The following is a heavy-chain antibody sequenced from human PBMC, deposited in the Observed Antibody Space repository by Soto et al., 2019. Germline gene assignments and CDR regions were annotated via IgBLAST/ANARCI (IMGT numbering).Heavy chain of an antibody. J-gene: IGHJ5*02. CDR2: INHSGST. V-gene: IGHV4-34*01. CDR3: ARGRFVYSWFDP. Sequence: PSETLSLTCAVYGGSFSGYYWSWIRQPPGKGLEWIGEINHSGSTNYNPSLKSRVTISVDTSKNQFSLKLSSVTAADTAVYYCARGRFVYSWFDPWGQGTLVTVSS. CDR1: GGSFSGYY. D-gene: IGHD2-15*01.